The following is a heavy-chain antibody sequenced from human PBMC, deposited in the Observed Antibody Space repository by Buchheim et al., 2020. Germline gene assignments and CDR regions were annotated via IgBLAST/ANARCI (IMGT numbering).Heavy chain of an antibody. CDR1: GFTFSSYG. J-gene: IGHJ6*02. V-gene: IGHV3-33*01. CDR2: IWYDGSKK. D-gene: IGHD3-16*01. CDR3: ARAVFNSTGDRYYYYYGMDV. Sequence: QVQLVESGGGVVQPGRSLRLSCAASGFTFSSYGMHWVRQAPGKGLEWVAVIWYDGSKKYYADSVKGRFTISRDNSKNTLYLQMNSLRAEDTAVYYCARAVFNSTGDRYYYYYGMDVWGQGTT.